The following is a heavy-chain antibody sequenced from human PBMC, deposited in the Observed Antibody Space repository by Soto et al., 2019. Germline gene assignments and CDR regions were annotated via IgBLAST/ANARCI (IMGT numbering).Heavy chain of an antibody. CDR1: GYTFTSYG. CDR2: ISAYNGNT. V-gene: IGHV1-18*01. CDR3: ARVRDPNYYYYYGMDV. J-gene: IGHJ6*02. Sequence: QVQLVQSGAEVKKPGASVKVSCKASGYTFTSYGISWVRQAPGQGLEWMGWISAYNGNTNYAQKLQGRVTMTTDTSTSTAYMELRSLRSDDTAVYYCARVRDPNYYYYYGMDVWGQGTTVTVSS.